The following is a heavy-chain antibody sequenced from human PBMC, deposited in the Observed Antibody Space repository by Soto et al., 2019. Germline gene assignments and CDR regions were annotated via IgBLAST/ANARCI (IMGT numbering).Heavy chain of an antibody. Sequence: QVQLVESGGGVVQPGRSLRLSCAASGFTFSSYGMHWVRQPPGKGLEWVAVIWYDGTNKYYADSVKGRFTISRDISKNTLYVQMNSLRAEDTAVYYCARRDYDILTGYYMFDAFDIWGQGTMVTVSS. J-gene: IGHJ3*02. CDR3: ARRDYDILTGYYMFDAFDI. CDR1: GFTFSSYG. D-gene: IGHD3-9*01. V-gene: IGHV3-33*01. CDR2: IWYDGTNK.